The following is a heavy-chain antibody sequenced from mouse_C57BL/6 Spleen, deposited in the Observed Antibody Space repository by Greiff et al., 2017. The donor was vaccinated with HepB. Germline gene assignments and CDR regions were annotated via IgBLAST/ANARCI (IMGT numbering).Heavy chain of an antibody. CDR1: GFSLTSYG. CDR3: ARKWLRPYYYAMDY. CDR2: IWSGGST. D-gene: IGHD2-2*01. J-gene: IGHJ4*01. Sequence: VQLQQSGPGLVQPSQSLSITCTVSGFSLTSYGVHWVRQSPGKGLEWLGVIWSGGSTDYNAAFISRLSISKDNSKSQVFFKMNSLQADDTAIYYCARKWLRPYYYAMDYWGQGTSVTVSS. V-gene: IGHV2-2*01.